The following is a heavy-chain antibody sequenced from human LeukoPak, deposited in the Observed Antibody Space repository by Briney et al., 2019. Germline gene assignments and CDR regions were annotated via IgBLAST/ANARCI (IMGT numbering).Heavy chain of an antibody. D-gene: IGHD3-22*01. CDR2: IYYSGST. J-gene: IGHJ4*02. Sequence: SETLSLTCTVSGGSISSSSYYWGWIRQPPGKGLEWIGSIYYSGSTYYNPSLKSRVTISVDTSKNQFSLKLSSVTPEDTAVYYCARDRGDSSGYYGFDYWGQGTLVTVSS. CDR3: ARDRGDSSGYYGFDY. V-gene: IGHV4-39*07. CDR1: GGSISSSSYY.